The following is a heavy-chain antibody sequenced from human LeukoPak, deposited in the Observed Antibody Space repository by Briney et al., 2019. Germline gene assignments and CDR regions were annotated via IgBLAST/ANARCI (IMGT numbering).Heavy chain of an antibody. V-gene: IGHV3-30*18. J-gene: IGHJ4*02. CDR3: AKDPGYSYGSGSYPDY. CDR2: ISYDGSNK. CDR1: GFTFSSYG. Sequence: GGSLRLSCAASGFTFSSYGMHWVRQAPGKGLEWVAVISYDGSNKYYADSVKGRFTISRDNSKNTLYLQMNSLRAEDTAVYYCAKDPGYSYGSGSYPDYWGQGTLGTVSS. D-gene: IGHD3-10*01.